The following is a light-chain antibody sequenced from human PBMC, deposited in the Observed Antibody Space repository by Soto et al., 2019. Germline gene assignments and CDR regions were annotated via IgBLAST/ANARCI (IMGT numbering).Light chain of an antibody. J-gene: IGLJ2*01. CDR2: DVT. CDR3: SSFTASATGV. Sequence: QSVLTQPASVAGSPGQSITISCTGTSSDVGLYDYVSWYQHHPGKAPKLMIYDVTNRPSGVSNRFSGSKSGNTASLTISGLQAEDEADYYCSSFTASATGVFGGGTKVTVL. V-gene: IGLV2-14*03. CDR1: SSDVGLYDY.